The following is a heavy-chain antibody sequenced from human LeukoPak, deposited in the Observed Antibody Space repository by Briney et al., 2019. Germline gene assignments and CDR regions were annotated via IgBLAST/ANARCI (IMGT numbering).Heavy chain of an antibody. V-gene: IGHV1-24*01. J-gene: IGHJ3*02. D-gene: IGHD6-19*01. CDR2: FNPEDGET. CDR3: ATDRVRLGLGIPVPGREIGALEM. Sequence: ASVKASCKVSGYTLTELGMHWVRQTPGRGLEWMGGFNPEDGETVYAETFQDRVTMTEGTSTDTAYMELSSLRSEDTAVYYCATDRVRLGLGIPVPGREIGALEMWGQGTMVTVSS. CDR1: GYTLTELG.